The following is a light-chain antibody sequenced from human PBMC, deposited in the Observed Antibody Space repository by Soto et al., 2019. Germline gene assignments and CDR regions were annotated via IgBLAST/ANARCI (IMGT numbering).Light chain of an antibody. Sequence: EIVLTQSPGTLSLSPGERATLSCRASQSVSSTYLAWYQQKPGQAPRLLIYGASSRAAGIPDRFSGSGSGTDFTLTINRLEPEDFAVYYCQQYGSSPFTFGPGTRMEIK. V-gene: IGKV3-20*01. CDR2: GAS. CDR3: QQYGSSPFT. CDR1: QSVSSTY. J-gene: IGKJ3*01.